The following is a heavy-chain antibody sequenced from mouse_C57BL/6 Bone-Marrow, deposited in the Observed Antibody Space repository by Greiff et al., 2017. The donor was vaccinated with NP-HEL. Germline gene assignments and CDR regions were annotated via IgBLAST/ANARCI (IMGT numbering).Heavy chain of an antibody. CDR1: GFNIKDDY. V-gene: IGHV14-4*01. Sequence: EVQLQQSGAELVRPGASVKLSCTASGFNIKDDYMHWVKQRPEQGLEWIGWIDPENGDTEYASKFQGKATITADTSSNTAYRQLSSLTSEDTAVYYCTTDYGSSYPYYFDYWGQGTTLTVSS. CDR3: TTDYGSSYPYYFDY. D-gene: IGHD1-1*01. J-gene: IGHJ2*01. CDR2: IDPENGDT.